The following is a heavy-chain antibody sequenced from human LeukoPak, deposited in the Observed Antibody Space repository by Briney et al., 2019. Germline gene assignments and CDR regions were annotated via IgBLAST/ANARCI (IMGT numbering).Heavy chain of an antibody. V-gene: IGHV3-74*01. J-gene: IGHJ4*02. CDR3: ATAGNYRFDY. D-gene: IGHD1-7*01. CDR1: GFTFSNYW. CDR2: INPDGSTI. Sequence: GGSLRLSCAASGFTFSNYWVHWVRQAPGKGLVWVSRINPDGSTINYADSVKGRFTISRDNAKNTLYLQMNSLRAEDTAVYYCATAGNYRFDYWGQGALVTVSS.